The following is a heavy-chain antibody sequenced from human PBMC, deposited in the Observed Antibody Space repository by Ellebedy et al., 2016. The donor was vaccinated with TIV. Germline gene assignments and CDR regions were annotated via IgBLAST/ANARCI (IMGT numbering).Heavy chain of an antibody. J-gene: IGHJ4*02. CDR3: ARHEGISYGNSIYY. V-gene: IGHV1-46*01. Sequence: AASVKVSCKASGYTFTGYYMHWVRQAPGQGLEWMGIINPSAGSASYAQKFQGRVTTTRDTSASTVYMELSSLRSENTAVYFCARHEGISYGNSIYYWGQGTLVTVSS. D-gene: IGHD4-23*01. CDR2: INPSAGSA. CDR1: GYTFTGYY.